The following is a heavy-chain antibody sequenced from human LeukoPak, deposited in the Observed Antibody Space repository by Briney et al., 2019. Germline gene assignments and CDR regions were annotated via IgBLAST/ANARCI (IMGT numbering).Heavy chain of an antibody. CDR1: GGTFSSYA. V-gene: IGHV1-69*13. CDR3: ARDLAAAGTYYGMDV. CDR2: IIPIFGTA. D-gene: IGHD6-13*01. J-gene: IGHJ6*02. Sequence: ASVKVSCKASGGTFSSYAISWVRQAPGQGLEWMGGIIPIFGTANYAQKFQGRVTITADESTSTAYMELSSLRSEDTAVYYCARDLAAAGTYYGMDVWGQGTTVTVSS.